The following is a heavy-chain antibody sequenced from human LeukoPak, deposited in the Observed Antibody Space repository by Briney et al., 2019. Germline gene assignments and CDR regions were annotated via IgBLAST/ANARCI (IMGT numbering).Heavy chain of an antibody. Sequence: SETLSLTCAVYGGSFSGYYWSWIRQPPGKGLEWIGEINHSGSTNYNPSLKSRVTISVDTSKNQFSLKLSSVTAADTAVYYCARDGAAGALDYWGQGILVTVSS. CDR2: INHSGST. J-gene: IGHJ4*02. CDR3: ARDGAAGALDY. CDR1: GGSFSGYY. D-gene: IGHD1-26*01. V-gene: IGHV4-34*01.